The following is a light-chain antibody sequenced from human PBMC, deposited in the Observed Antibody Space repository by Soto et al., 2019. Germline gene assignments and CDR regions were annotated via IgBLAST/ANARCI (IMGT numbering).Light chain of an antibody. CDR3: QRGET. Sequence: DIQMTQSPSSLSASVGDRVTITCRASQSISTYLNWYQQKPGKAPKLLISAASNLQSGVPSRFSGSGSGTDFTLTITSLQPEDFATYYCQRGETVGQGTKVEIK. CDR2: AAS. V-gene: IGKV1-39*01. J-gene: IGKJ1*01. CDR1: QSISTY.